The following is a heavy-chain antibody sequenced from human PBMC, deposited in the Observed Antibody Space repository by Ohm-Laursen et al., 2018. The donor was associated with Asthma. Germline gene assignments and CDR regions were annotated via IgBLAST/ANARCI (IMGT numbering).Heavy chain of an antibody. D-gene: IGHD3-22*01. Sequence: SLRLSCAASGFTFRSHAMHWVRQAPGKGLEWVAVIWYDGSNKYYADSVKGRFTISRDNSKNTLYLQMNSLRAEDTAVYYCARDKKDDSSGYYSFFYYYYYGMDVWGQGTTVTVSS. CDR3: ARDKKDDSSGYYSFFYYYYYGMDV. CDR2: IWYDGSNK. V-gene: IGHV3-33*08. J-gene: IGHJ6*02. CDR1: GFTFRSHA.